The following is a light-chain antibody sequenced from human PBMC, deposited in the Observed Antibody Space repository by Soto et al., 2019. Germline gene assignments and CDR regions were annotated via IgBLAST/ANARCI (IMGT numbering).Light chain of an antibody. J-gene: IGLJ1*01. CDR3: ISYTSGSTPYV. V-gene: IGLV2-14*01. CDR1: SSDVGGYNY. CDR2: EVT. Sequence: QSALAQPASVSGSPGQSITISCTGTSSDVGGYNYVSWYQHHPGKAPKLMIYEVTNRPSGVSNRFSGSKSGNTASLTISGLQAEDEADYYCISYTSGSTPYVFGTGTRSPS.